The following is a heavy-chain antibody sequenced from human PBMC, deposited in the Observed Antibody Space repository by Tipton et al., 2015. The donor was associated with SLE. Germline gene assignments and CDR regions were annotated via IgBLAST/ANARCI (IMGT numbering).Heavy chain of an antibody. D-gene: IGHD1-26*01. CDR1: GFTFSKYW. CDR3: AKDRREVGDTYYYYGMDV. CDR2: IGEGGSEK. J-gene: IGHJ6*02. Sequence: SLRLSCTVSGFTFSKYWMSWVRQAPGEGLEWVAKIGEGGSEKYYVDSVKGRFTISRDNSNNTLYLQMNSLRAEDTSVYYCAKDRREVGDTYYYYGMDVWGQGTTVTVSS. V-gene: IGHV3-7*01.